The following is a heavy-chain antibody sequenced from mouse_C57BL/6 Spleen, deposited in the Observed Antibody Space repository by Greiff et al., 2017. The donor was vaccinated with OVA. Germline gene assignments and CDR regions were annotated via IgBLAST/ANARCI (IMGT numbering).Heavy chain of an antibody. CDR1: GYTFTSYW. Sequence: QVQLQQPGTELVKPGASVKLSCKASGYTFTSYWMHWVKQRPGQGLEWIGNINPSNGGTNYNEKFKSKATLTVDKSSSTAYMQLSSLTSEDSAVYYCARDEEYYGSSYDYAMDYWGQGTSVTVSS. D-gene: IGHD1-1*01. V-gene: IGHV1-53*01. CDR3: ARDEEYYGSSYDYAMDY. CDR2: INPSNGGT. J-gene: IGHJ4*01.